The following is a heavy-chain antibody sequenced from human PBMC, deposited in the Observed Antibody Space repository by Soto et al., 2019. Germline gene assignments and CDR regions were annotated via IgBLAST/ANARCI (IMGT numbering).Heavy chain of an antibody. J-gene: IGHJ4*02. CDR1: GFTFSSYA. Sequence: GGSLRLSCAASGFTFSSYAMSWVRQAPGKGLEWVSAISGSGGSTYYADSVKGRFTISRDNSKNTLYLQMNSLRAEDTAVYYCAKAAAGAIVKRPIVDYWGQGTLVTVSS. CDR2: ISGSGGST. CDR3: AKAAAGAIVKRPIVDY. D-gene: IGHD2-15*01. V-gene: IGHV3-23*01.